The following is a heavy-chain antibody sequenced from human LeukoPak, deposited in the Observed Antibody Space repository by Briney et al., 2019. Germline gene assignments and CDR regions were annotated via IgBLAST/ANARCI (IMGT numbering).Heavy chain of an antibody. V-gene: IGHV4-59*01. CDR3: ARTARLPNS. CDR2: IYYTGVT. D-gene: IGHD6-25*01. J-gene: IGHJ4*02. Sequence: SETLSLTCTVSGTSITSSYWSWIRQPPGKGLEHIGYIYYTGVTNYSPSLKSRVTMSLDTSKNQFSLRLTSVTAADTAIYYCARTARLPNSWGQGTLVTVSS. CDR1: GTSITSSY.